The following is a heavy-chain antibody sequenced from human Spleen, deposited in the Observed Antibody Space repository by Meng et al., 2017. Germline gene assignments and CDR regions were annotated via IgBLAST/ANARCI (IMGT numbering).Heavy chain of an antibody. CDR3: ARARFEELYH. CDR2: IYYSGST. D-gene: IGHD3-10*01. V-gene: IGHV4-59*01. J-gene: IGHJ5*02. CDR1: GGSISSYY. Sequence: SETLSLTCTVSGGSISSYYWSWIRQLPGKGLEWIGYIYYSGSTNYNPSLKSRVTISVDTSKNQFSLKLSSVTAADTAVYYCARARFEELYHWGQGTRVTVSS.